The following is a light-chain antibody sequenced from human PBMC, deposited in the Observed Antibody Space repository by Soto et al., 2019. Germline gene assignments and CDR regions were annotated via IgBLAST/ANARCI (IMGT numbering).Light chain of an antibody. CDR1: QSVSSY. V-gene: IGKV3-11*01. Sequence: EIVLTQSPATLSLSPGERATLSCRASQSVSSYLAWYQQKPGQAPRLLIYGASNRATGIPARFSGSGSGTDFTLTISSLEPEDSAVYYCLQRSNWLTFGGGTKGGYQ. J-gene: IGKJ4*01. CDR3: LQRSNWLT. CDR2: GAS.